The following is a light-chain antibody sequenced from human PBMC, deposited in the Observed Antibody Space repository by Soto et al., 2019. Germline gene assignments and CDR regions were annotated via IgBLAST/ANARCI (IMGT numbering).Light chain of an antibody. Sequence: QSALTQPASVSGSPGQSITISCTGTSSDVGAYNYVSWYQQHPGKAPKLMIYEVSNRPSGVSNRFSGSKSGNTASLTVSGLQAEDEADYYCCSYAGSSIFVVFGGGTKLTVL. J-gene: IGLJ2*01. CDR1: SSDVGAYNY. CDR2: EVS. V-gene: IGLV2-14*01. CDR3: CSYAGSSIFVV.